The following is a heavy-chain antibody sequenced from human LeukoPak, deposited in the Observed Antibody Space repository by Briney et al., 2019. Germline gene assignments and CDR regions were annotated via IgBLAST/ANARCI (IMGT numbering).Heavy chain of an antibody. Sequence: GGSLRLSCAVSGFTFRNAGMNWVRQAPGKGLEWVSAISGSGGSTYYADSVKGRFTISRDNSKNTLYLQMNSLRAEDTAVYYCAKNGVRTRLHLLPTGVDYWGQGTLVTVSS. CDR2: ISGSGGST. CDR1: GFTFRNAG. J-gene: IGHJ4*02. D-gene: IGHD1-14*01. CDR3: AKNGVRTRLHLLPTGVDY. V-gene: IGHV3-23*01.